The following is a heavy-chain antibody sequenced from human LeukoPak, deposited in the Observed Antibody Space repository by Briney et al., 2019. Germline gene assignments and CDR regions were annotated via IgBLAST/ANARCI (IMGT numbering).Heavy chain of an antibody. CDR1: EFTFSSYA. D-gene: IGHD3-10*01. CDR3: AMGGSGSYFDY. CDR2: ISGSGGST. V-gene: IGHV3-23*01. Sequence: GGSLRLSCAASEFTFSSYAMSWVRQAPGKGLEWVSAISGSGGSTYYADSVKGRFTISRDNSKNTLYLQMNSLRAEDTAVYYCAMGGSGSYFDYWGQGTLVTVSS. J-gene: IGHJ4*02.